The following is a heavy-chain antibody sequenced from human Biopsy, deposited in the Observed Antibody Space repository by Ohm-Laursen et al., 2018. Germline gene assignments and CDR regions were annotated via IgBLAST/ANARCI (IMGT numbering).Heavy chain of an antibody. CDR2: IQKDGNGK. CDR3: ARGSHYYDGIGFYSFDN. V-gene: IGHV3-7*04. CDR1: GFSFSTYW. D-gene: IGHD3-10*01. J-gene: IGHJ4*02. Sequence: SLRLSCAASGFSFSTYWMTWVRQAPGKGLEWVANIQKDGNGKYYVDSVKGRSTISRDNDKNSLSLQMTNLRAEDTAVYYCARGSHYYDGIGFYSFDNWGQGTLVTVSS.